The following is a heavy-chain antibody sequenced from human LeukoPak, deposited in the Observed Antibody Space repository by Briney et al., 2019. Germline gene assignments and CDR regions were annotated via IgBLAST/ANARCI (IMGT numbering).Heavy chain of an antibody. CDR1: GGFISNYY. D-gene: IGHD4-17*01. CDR3: ARHIYGDSPFDY. Sequence: SETLSLTCTVSGGFISNYYWNWIRQPPGKGLEWIGYIYYSGSTNYNPSLKSRVTISVDTSKNQFSLKLSSVTAADTAVYYCARHIYGDSPFDYWGQGTLVTVSS. V-gene: IGHV4-59*08. CDR2: IYYSGST. J-gene: IGHJ4*02.